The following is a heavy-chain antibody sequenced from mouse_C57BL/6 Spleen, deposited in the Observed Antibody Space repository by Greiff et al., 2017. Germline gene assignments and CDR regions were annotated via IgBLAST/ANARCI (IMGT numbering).Heavy chain of an antibody. CDR3: ARKDCVPYFDY. CDR2: IYPGGGYT. J-gene: IGHJ2*01. Sequence: QVQLKESGAELVRPGTSVKMSCKASGYTFTNYWIGWAKQRPGHGLEWIGDIYPGGGYTNYNEKFKGKATLTADKSSSTAYMQFSSLTSEDSAIYYCARKDCVPYFDYWGQGTTLTVSS. D-gene: IGHD6-1*01. CDR1: GYTFTNYW. V-gene: IGHV1-63*01.